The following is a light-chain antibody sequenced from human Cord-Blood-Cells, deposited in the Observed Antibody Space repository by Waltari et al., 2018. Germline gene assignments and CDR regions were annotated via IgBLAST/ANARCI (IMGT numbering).Light chain of an antibody. V-gene: IGKV1-5*01. Sequence: DIQMTQSPSTLSASVGDRVTITCRASQSNSSWLAWYQQKPGKAPKLLIYDASSLESGVPSRFSGSGSGTEFTRTISSLQPDDFATNYCQQYNSYSMYTFGQGTKLEIK. CDR2: DAS. J-gene: IGKJ2*01. CDR1: QSNSSW. CDR3: QQYNSYSMYT.